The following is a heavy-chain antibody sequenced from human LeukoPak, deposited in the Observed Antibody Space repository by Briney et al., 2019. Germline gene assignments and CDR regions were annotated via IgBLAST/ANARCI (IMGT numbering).Heavy chain of an antibody. CDR2: IKSKTDGGTI. D-gene: IGHD1-26*01. J-gene: IGHJ4*02. CDR3: TTDSGSYRGSFDY. CDR1: GFSFSNAW. V-gene: IGHV3-15*05. Sequence: PGGSLRLSCAASGFSFSNAWMSWVRQAPGKGLEWVGRIKSKTDGGTIDYAAPVKGRFTISRDDSKNTLFLQVNSLKIEDTAVYYCTTDSGSYRGSFDYWGQGTLVTVSS.